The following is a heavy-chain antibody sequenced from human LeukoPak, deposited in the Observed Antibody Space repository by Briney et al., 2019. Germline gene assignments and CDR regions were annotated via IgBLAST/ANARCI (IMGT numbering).Heavy chain of an antibody. CDR2: ISSSGSTI. Sequence: PGGSLRLSCAASGFTFSDYYMSWIRQAPGKGLEWVSYISSSGSTIYYADSVKGRFTISRDNAKNSLYLQMNSLRAEDTAVYYCARDPRYCSGGSCPDNWFDPWGQGTLVTVSS. CDR1: GFTFSDYY. J-gene: IGHJ5*02. D-gene: IGHD2-15*01. CDR3: ARDPRYCSGGSCPDNWFDP. V-gene: IGHV3-11*04.